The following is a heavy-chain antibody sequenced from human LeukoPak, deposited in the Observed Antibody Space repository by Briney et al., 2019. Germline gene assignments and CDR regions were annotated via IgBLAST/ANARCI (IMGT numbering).Heavy chain of an antibody. Sequence: GGSLRLSCAASGFTFSNAWMSWVRQAPGKGLEWVGRIKGKTDGGTTDYAAPVKGRFTISRDDSNNTLYLQMNSLKAEDTAVYYCTTVAPLLSYYYYYYMDVWGKGTTVTVSS. J-gene: IGHJ6*03. CDR3: TTVAPLLSYYYYYYMDV. V-gene: IGHV3-15*01. CDR2: IKGKTDGGTT. CDR1: GFTFSNAW. D-gene: IGHD3-10*01.